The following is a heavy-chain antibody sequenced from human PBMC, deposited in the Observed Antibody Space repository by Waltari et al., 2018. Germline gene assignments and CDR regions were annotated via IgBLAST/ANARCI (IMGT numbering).Heavy chain of an antibody. Sequence: QVQLVESGGGVVQPGGSLRLSCAASGFTFSSSGLHWVRKAPGKGLEWVAFIRYDGSNKYYADSVKGRFTISRDNSKNTLYLQMNSLRAEDTAVYYCAKPPPLYGDYLDYWGQGTLVTVSS. V-gene: IGHV3-30*02. CDR2: IRYDGSNK. J-gene: IGHJ4*02. CDR1: GFTFSSSG. D-gene: IGHD4-17*01. CDR3: AKPPPLYGDYLDY.